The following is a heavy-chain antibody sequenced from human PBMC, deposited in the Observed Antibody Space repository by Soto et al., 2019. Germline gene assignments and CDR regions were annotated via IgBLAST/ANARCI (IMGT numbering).Heavy chain of an antibody. Sequence: EVQLVESGGGLVQPGRSLRLSCAASGFTFDDYAMHWVRQAPGKGLKWVSGISWNSGSIGYADSVKGRFTISRDNAKNSLYLQMNSLRAEDTALYYCAKDQQQLVKGFVDYWGQGTLVTVSS. V-gene: IGHV3-9*01. J-gene: IGHJ4*02. CDR1: GFTFDDYA. CDR2: ISWNSGSI. CDR3: AKDQQQLVKGFVDY. D-gene: IGHD6-13*01.